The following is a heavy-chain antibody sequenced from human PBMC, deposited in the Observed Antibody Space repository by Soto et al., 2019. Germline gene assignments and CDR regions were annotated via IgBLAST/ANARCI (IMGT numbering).Heavy chain of an antibody. V-gene: IGHV4-34*01. CDR3: ARAGDDENDAFDI. CDR2: INHSGST. J-gene: IGHJ3*02. D-gene: IGHD3-10*01. CDR1: GGSFSEYY. Sequence: SETLSLTCAVYGGSFSEYYWCWIRQPPGKGLEWVGEINHSGSTNYNSSLTSRVTISVDTSKNQFSLKLSSVTAADTAVYYYARAGDDENDAFDIWGQGTMVTVSS.